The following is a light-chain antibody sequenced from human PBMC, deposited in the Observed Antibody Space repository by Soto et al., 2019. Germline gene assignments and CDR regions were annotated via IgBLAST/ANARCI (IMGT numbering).Light chain of an antibody. J-gene: IGKJ4*01. CDR1: PGIGTW. CDR3: QQASSFPLT. CDR2: AAS. V-gene: IGKV1-12*01. Sequence: DVQMTQSPSSVSASVGDRVTISCRASPGIGTWLAWYQQKPGKAPKLLINAASTLQSGVPSRFGGSGSGRDFTLTITTLQPEDFATYYCQQASSFPLTFGGGTKVEIK.